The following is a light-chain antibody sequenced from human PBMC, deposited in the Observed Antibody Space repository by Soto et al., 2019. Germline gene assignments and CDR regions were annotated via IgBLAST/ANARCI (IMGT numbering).Light chain of an antibody. V-gene: IGLV3-1*01. CDR1: KLGDKY. CDR3: QAWDVPSRV. J-gene: IGLJ1*01. Sequence: SYELTQPFSVSVSPGQTASITCSGDKLGDKYTCWYQQKPGQSPVLVIYQDTKRPSGLPERFSGSNSGNTATLTISGTQALDEAVYYRQAWDVPSRVFGSGTKLTVL. CDR2: QDT.